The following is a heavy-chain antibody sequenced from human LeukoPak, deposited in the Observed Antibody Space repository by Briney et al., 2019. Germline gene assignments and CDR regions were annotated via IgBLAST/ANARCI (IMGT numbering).Heavy chain of an antibody. J-gene: IGHJ4*02. CDR1: GFTSSSYD. V-gene: IGHV3-23*01. D-gene: IGHD6-19*01. CDR3: AKVTWSSSGSDY. CDR2: INKSGGGT. Sequence: GGSLRLSCAASGFTSSSYDMSWVRQAPGQGLEWVSGINKSGGGTYYADSVKGRFTMSRDNSKNTLFLQMNSLRAEDTGVYYCAKVTWSSSGSDYWGQGTLATVSS.